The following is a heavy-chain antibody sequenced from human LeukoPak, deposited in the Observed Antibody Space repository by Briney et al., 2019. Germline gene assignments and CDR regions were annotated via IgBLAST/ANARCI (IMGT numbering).Heavy chain of an antibody. Sequence: SETLSLTCTVSGGSISSYYWSWIRQPPGKGLEWLGYIYYSGSTNYNPSLKSRVTISVDTSKNQFSLKLSSVTAADTAVYYCARVTIAAAGTFWFDPWGQGTLVTVSS. J-gene: IGHJ5*02. CDR3: ARVTIAAAGTFWFDP. D-gene: IGHD6-13*01. V-gene: IGHV4-59*01. CDR2: IYYSGST. CDR1: GGSISSYY.